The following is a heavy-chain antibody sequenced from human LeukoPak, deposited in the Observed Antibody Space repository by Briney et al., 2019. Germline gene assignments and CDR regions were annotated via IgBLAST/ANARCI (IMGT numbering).Heavy chain of an antibody. CDR2: IWYDGSNK. J-gene: IGHJ3*02. CDR1: GFTFSSYG. CDR3: ARVAVVWLRGPGAFDI. Sequence: GRSLRLSCAAAGFTFSSYGMHWVRQAPGKGLECVAVIWYDGSNKYYADSVKGRFTISRDNSKNTLHLQMNSLRAEDTAVYYCARVAVVWLRGPGAFDIWGQGTMVTVSS. V-gene: IGHV3-33*01. D-gene: IGHD5-18*01.